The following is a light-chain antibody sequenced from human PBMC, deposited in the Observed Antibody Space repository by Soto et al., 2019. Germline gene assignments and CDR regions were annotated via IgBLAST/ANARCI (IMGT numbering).Light chain of an antibody. CDR3: LLSYSGARHVV. J-gene: IGLJ2*01. Sequence: QAVVTQEPSLTVSPGGTVTLTCGSSTGAVTSGHYPYWFQQKPGQAPRTLIYDTSNKHSWTPARFSGSLLGGKAALTLSGAQPEDEAEYYCLLSYSGARHVVFGGDTQLTVL. V-gene: IGLV7-46*01. CDR1: TGAVTSGHY. CDR2: DTS.